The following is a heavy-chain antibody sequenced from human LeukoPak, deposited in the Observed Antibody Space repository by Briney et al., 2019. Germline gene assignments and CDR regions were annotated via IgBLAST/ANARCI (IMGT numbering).Heavy chain of an antibody. CDR1: GFTFSSYW. CDR2: INSDGSST. J-gene: IGHJ6*03. V-gene: IGHV3-74*01. D-gene: IGHD3-3*01. CDR3: ARARARAIFGVVSTPINYYYYYMDV. Sequence: QPGGSLRLSCAASGFTFSSYWMHWVRQAPGKGLVWVSRINSDGSSTSYADSVKGRFTISRDNAKNTLYLQMNSLRAEDTALYYCARARARAIFGVVSTPINYYYYYMDVWGKGTTVTVSS.